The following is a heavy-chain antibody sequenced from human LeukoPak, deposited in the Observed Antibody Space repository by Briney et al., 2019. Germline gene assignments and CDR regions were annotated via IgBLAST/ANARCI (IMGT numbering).Heavy chain of an antibody. V-gene: IGHV4-30-4*08. CDR1: GGSISSGDYY. D-gene: IGHD2-2*01. CDR2: IYYSGST. CDR3: ARDGGRYCSSTSCPGPSHWFDP. Sequence: SQTLSLTCTVSGGSISSGDYYWSWIRQPPGKGLEWIGYIYYSGSTYYNPFLKSRVTISVDTSKNQFSLKLSSVTAADTAVYYCARDGGRYCSSTSCPGPSHWFDPWGQGTLVTVSS. J-gene: IGHJ5*02.